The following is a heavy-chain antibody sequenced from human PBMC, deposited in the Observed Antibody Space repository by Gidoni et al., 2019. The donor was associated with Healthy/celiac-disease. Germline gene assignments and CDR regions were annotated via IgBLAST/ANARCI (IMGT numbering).Heavy chain of an antibody. D-gene: IGHD3-10*01. CDR1: GGSISSSRYY. J-gene: IGHJ5*02. Sequence: QLQLQESGPGLVKPSETLSLTCTVSGGSISSSRYYWGWIRQPPGKGLEWIGSIYYSGSTYYNPSLKSRVTISVDTSKNQFSLKLSSVTAADTAVYYCARHWSLWFGELSNWFDPWGQGTLVTVSS. V-gene: IGHV4-39*01. CDR2: IYYSGST. CDR3: ARHWSLWFGELSNWFDP.